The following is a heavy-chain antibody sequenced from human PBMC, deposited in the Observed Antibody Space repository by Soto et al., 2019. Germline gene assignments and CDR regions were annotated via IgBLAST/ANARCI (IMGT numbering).Heavy chain of an antibody. CDR3: ARAGEQWLVHEYYFDY. Sequence: QVQLVESGGGVVQPGRSLRLSCAASGFTFSSYGMHWVRQAPGKGLEWVAVIWYDGSNKYYADSVKGRFTISRDNSKNTLDLQMNSLRAEDTAVYYCARAGEQWLVHEYYFDYWGQGTLVTVSS. CDR2: IWYDGSNK. J-gene: IGHJ4*02. CDR1: GFTFSSYG. V-gene: IGHV3-33*01. D-gene: IGHD6-19*01.